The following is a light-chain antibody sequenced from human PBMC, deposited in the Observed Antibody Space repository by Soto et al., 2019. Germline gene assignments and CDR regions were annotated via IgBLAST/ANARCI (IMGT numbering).Light chain of an antibody. CDR1: ISDVGGPNF. V-gene: IGLV2-14*03. Sequence: QSPLTQPASVSDSPGHAITISCTGTISDVGGPNFVSWYQQHPGKPPKLIIYDVANRPSGVSNRFSGSKSGSTASLIISRLQSEDEADYYCVSYTTIIPYVFGTGTKVTVL. J-gene: IGLJ1*01. CDR2: DVA. CDR3: VSYTTIIPYV.